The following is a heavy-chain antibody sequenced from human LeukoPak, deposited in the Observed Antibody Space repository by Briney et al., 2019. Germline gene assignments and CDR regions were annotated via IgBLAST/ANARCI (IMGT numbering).Heavy chain of an antibody. CDR2: INTDGSTT. CDR3: TSYSGSQNY. CDR1: GFTFSSYR. D-gene: IGHD1-26*01. V-gene: IGHV3-74*01. J-gene: IGHJ4*02. Sequence: GSLRLSCAASGFTFSSYRMHWVRQAPGKGLVWVSGINTDGSTTTYAGSVKGRFTISRDNAKNTLYLQMNSLGAEDTAVYYCTSYSGSQNYWGQGTLVTVSS.